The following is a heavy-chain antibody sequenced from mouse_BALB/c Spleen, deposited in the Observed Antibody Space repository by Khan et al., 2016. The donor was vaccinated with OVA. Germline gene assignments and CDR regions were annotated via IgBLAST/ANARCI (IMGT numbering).Heavy chain of an antibody. CDR1: GFNIKDYY. Sequence: VQLQQSGAELVRPGALVKLSCKASGFNIKDYYILWVKQRPEQGLEWIGWIDPENGNTIYDPKFQAKASITADTSSNTAYLQLSSLTSEDTAVYYCARGGYGNYWFAYWGQGTLVTVSA. CDR2: IDPENGNT. CDR3: ARGGYGNYWFAY. J-gene: IGHJ3*01. V-gene: IGHV14-1*02. D-gene: IGHD2-1*01.